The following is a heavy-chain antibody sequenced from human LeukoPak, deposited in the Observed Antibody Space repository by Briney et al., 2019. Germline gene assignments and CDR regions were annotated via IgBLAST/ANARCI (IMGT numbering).Heavy chain of an antibody. CDR3: ARDYPPILLWFGELSHNWFDS. J-gene: IGHJ5*01. Sequence: ASVKVSCKASGYTFTSYAMHWVRQAPGQRLEWMGWINAGNGNTKYSQKFQGRVTITRDTSASTAYMELSSLRSEDTAVYYCARDYPPILLWFGELSHNWFDSWGQGTLVTVSS. V-gene: IGHV1-3*01. CDR1: GYTFTSYA. D-gene: IGHD3-10*01. CDR2: INAGNGNT.